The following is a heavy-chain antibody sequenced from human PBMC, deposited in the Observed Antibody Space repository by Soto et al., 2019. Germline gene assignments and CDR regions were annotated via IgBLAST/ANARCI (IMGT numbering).Heavy chain of an antibody. CDR1: GGSFSGYQ. V-gene: IGHV4-34*01. D-gene: IGHD3-10*01. CDR2: INDSGNI. CDR3: ARGLILWFGELSRRGGYYYYMDV. J-gene: IGHJ6*03. Sequence: QVQLQQWGAGLLKPSETLSLTCAVYGGSFSGYQWTWIRQTPGKGLEWIGEINDSGNINYNPSLKSRVPILVDRAKKQISLKLSSVTAADTAVYYCARGLILWFGELSRRGGYYYYMDVWGKGTTVTVSS.